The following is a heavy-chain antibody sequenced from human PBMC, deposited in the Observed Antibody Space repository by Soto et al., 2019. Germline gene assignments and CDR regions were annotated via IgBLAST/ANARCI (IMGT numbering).Heavy chain of an antibody. V-gene: IGHV3-11*01. J-gene: IGHJ4*02. Sequence: GGSLRLSCVASGIAFDDYSMNWIRQSTRKGLERLSYINNGRGTIYSAASVKGRFTVSRDNAKHSLFLQMTALRAEDSAMYFWARVEFGYHSHFTYWGRGALVT. CDR3: ARVEFGYHSHFTY. CDR2: INNGRGTI. CDR1: GIAFDDYS. D-gene: IGHD6-25*01.